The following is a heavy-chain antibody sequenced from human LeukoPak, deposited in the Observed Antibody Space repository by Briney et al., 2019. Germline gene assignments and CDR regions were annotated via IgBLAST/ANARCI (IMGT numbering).Heavy chain of an antibody. J-gene: IGHJ5*02. CDR1: GVTFSSYA. V-gene: IGHV3-23*01. CDR2: IRGSADST. CDR3: AKGGGNGAFDR. Sequence: PGGSLRLSCAASGVTFSSYAMSWVRQAPGKGLECVSHIRGSADSTYYSDSVKGRFTISRDNSRSTLYLQMNSLRAEDTAVYYCAKGGGNGAFDRWGQGTLVTVSS. D-gene: IGHD4-23*01.